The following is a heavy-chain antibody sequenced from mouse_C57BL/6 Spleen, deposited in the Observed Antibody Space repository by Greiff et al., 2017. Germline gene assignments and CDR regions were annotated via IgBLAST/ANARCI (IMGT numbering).Heavy chain of an antibody. CDR2: IDPEDGDT. V-gene: IGHV14-1*01. CDR1: GFNIKDYY. J-gene: IGHJ2*01. CDR3: TTCYYAMCWNYLYY. D-gene: IGHD2-1*01. Sequence: EVKLEESGAELVRPGASVKLSCTASGFNIKDYYMHWVKQRPEQGLGWIGRIDPEDGDTEYAPKFQGKATMTADTASNTAYLHLSSLTSADAAVYYCTTCYYAMCWNYLYYWGQGTTLTVSS.